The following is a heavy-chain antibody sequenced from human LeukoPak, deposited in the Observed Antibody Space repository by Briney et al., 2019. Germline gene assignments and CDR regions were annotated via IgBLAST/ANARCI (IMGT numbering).Heavy chain of an antibody. V-gene: IGHV5-10-1*01. CDR2: IDPSDSYT. Sequence: GESLRISCKGSGYSFTSYWISWVRQMPGKGLEWMGRIDPSDSYTNYSPSFQGHVTISADKSISTAYLQWSSLKASDTAMYYCASRIGVLGRRGADYSGGSCFPYYFDYWGQGTLVTVSS. CDR1: GYSFTSYW. J-gene: IGHJ4*02. D-gene: IGHD2-15*01. CDR3: ASRIGVLGRRGADYSGGSCFPYYFDY.